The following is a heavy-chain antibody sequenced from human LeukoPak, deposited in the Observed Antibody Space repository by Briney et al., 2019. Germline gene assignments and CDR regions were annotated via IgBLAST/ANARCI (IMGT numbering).Heavy chain of an antibody. CDR2: IYSGGST. J-gene: IGHJ4*02. V-gene: IGHV3-53*01. Sequence: GGSLRLSCAASGFTLSSNYMSWVRQAPGKGLEWVSVIYSGGSTYYADSVKGRFTISRDNSKNTLYLQMNSLRAEDTAVYYCARVPYSSGWYFDYWGQGTLVTVSS. CDR1: GFTLSSNY. CDR3: ARVPYSSGWYFDY. D-gene: IGHD6-19*01.